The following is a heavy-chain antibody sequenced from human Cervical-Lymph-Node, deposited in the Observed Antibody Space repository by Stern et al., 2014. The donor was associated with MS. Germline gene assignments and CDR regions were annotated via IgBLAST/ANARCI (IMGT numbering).Heavy chain of an antibody. J-gene: IGHJ5*02. Sequence: QVQLGQSGAEVKKPGASVKVSCKASGYTFTSYAMHWVRQAPGQRLEWMGWINAGNGNTKYSQKFQGRVTITRDTSASTAYMELSSLRSEDTAVYYCARDGGSNYVWFDPWGQGTLVTVSS. D-gene: IGHD4-11*01. CDR1: GYTFTSYA. V-gene: IGHV1-3*01. CDR3: ARDGGSNYVWFDP. CDR2: INAGNGNT.